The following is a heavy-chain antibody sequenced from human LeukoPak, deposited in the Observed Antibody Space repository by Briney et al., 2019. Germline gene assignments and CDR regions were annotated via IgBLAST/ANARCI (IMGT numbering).Heavy chain of an antibody. Sequence: GGSLRLPCTASGFTFSGYSMNWIRQAPGKGLEWVSSFGTRSTSIYHAGSVKGRFAISRDNAKNSLYLQMNSLRAEDTALYYCAREVSEGFDFWGQGTLVTVSS. V-gene: IGHV3-21*01. CDR2: FGTRSTSI. CDR3: AREVSEGFDF. D-gene: IGHD3-22*01. CDR1: GFTFSGYS. J-gene: IGHJ4*02.